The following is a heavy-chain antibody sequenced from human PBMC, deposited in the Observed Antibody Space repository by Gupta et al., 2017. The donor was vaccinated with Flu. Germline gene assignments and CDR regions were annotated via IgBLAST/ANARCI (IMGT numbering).Heavy chain of an antibody. CDR2: IDWDDLK. Sequence: QVTLTESGPALVRPTQTLTLTCTLSGFSLTAPGLRVTWTRRPPGKGLEWLARIDWDDLKFYNTSLKSRLSISMDSSKSQVFLTLTKTEPADTATYFCARTPPEGSDAPMDVWGQGATVTVSS. J-gene: IGHJ6*02. CDR1: GFSLTAPGLR. D-gene: IGHD1-14*01. CDR3: ARTPPEGSDAPMDV. V-gene: IGHV2-70*04.